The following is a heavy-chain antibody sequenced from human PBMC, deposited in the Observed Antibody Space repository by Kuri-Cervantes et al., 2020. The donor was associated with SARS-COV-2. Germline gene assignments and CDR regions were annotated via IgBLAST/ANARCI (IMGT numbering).Heavy chain of an antibody. D-gene: IGHD6-13*01. CDR2: ISSSSSYT. V-gene: IGHV3-11*06. J-gene: IGHJ4*02. CDR3: ARRGSSWYYFDF. Sequence: GESLKISCAASGFTFSDYYMSWIRQAPGKGLEWVSYISSSSSYTNYADSVKGRFPISRDNAKKSVYLQMNSLEADDTAVYYCARRGSSWYYFDFWGQGSLVTVSS. CDR1: GFTFSDYY.